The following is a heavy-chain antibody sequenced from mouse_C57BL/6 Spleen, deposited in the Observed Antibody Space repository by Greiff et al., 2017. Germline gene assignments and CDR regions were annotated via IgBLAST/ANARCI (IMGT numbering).Heavy chain of an antibody. CDR1: GYTFTSYW. CDR2: INPSSGYT. Sequence: VKLQESGAELAKPGASVKLSCKASGYTFTSYWMHWVKQRPGQGLEWIGYINPSSGYTKYNQKFKDQATLTADKSSSTAYMQLSSLTYEDSAVYYCARSALRRAMDYWGQGTSVTVSS. CDR3: ARSALRRAMDY. V-gene: IGHV1-7*01. J-gene: IGHJ4*01. D-gene: IGHD2-12*01.